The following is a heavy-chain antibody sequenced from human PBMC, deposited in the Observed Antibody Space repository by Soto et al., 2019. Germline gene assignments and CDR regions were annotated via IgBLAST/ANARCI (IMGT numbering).Heavy chain of an antibody. CDR3: ARHVPAAGYYYGMDV. V-gene: IGHV1-69*12. CDR1: GGTFSSYA. Sequence: QVQLVQSGAEVKKPGSSVKVSCKASGGTFSSYAISWVRQAPGQGLEWMGGIIPIFGTANYAQKFQGRVTIPADEPTRTASLELSSLRSEDTAVYYCARHVPAAGYYYGMDVWGQGTTVTVSS. J-gene: IGHJ6*02. CDR2: IIPIFGTA. D-gene: IGHD2-2*01.